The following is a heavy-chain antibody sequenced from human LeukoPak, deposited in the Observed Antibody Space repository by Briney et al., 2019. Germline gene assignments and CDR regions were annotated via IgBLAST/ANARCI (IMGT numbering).Heavy chain of an antibody. J-gene: IGHJ4*02. CDR2: ISGSGGNT. CDR1: GFTFSSYA. V-gene: IGHV3-23*01. D-gene: IGHD3-22*01. Sequence: PGGSLXLSCAASGFTFSSYAMSWVRXAPGKXLEWVSAISGSGGNTYYADSVKGRFTISRDNSKNTLYLQMNSLRAEDTAVYYCTKRYYDSSPGYWGQGTLVTVSS. CDR3: TKRYYDSSPGY.